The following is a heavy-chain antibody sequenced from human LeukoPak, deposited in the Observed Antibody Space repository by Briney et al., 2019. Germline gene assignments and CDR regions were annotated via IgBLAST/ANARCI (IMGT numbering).Heavy chain of an antibody. J-gene: IGHJ4*02. CDR3: ARVGDYPDY. D-gene: IGHD2-15*01. CDR1: GGTFSGYT. V-gene: IGHV1-69*02. Sequence: ASVTVSCKASGGTFSGYTISSVRQAPGQGLEWMGRIIPILGIANYAQKFQGRVTITADKSTSTAYMELSGLRSEDTAVYYCARVGDYPDYWGQGTLVTVSS. CDR2: IIPILGIA.